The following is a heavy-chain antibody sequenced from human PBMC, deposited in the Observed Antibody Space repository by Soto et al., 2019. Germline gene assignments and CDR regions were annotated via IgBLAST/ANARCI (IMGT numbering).Heavy chain of an antibody. Sequence: QMQLVQSGAEVKKPGASVKVSCQASGYTFTSNQMHWVRQAPGQGLEWMGMINPSGGRTTYAQRFQGRVMMTRDTSTSTIYMELSSLRSEDTAMYYCARDGPPTTTGVGPVDTMDVWGQGTTVTVS. CDR1: GYTFTSNQ. J-gene: IGHJ6*02. V-gene: IGHV1-46*01. CDR3: ARDGPPTTTGVGPVDTMDV. CDR2: INPSGGRT. D-gene: IGHD3-3*01.